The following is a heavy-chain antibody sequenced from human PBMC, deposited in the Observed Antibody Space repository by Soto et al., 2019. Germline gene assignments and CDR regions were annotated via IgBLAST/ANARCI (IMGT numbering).Heavy chain of an antibody. J-gene: IGHJ6*02. CDR2: IYQSGST. D-gene: IGHD4-4*01. CDR1: GGSISSGGYS. CDR3: ATQSYSNSGAYYCYAMDV. V-gene: IGHV4-30-2*01. Sequence: KSSETLSLTCAVSGGSISSGGYSWSWIRQPPGKGLEWIGYIYQSGSTYYNPSLKSRVTISVDRSRNQFSLKLSSVTAADTAVYFCATQSYSNSGAYYCYAMDVWGQGTKVTVYS.